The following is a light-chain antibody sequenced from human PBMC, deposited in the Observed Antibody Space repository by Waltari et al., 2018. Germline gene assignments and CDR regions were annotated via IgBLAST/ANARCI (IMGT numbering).Light chain of an antibody. CDR3: QSADSRGSYHWV. CDR2: KDT. CDR1: VFPNHH. Sequence: SYELTQPPSVSVSPGQTATIPCPGDVFPNHHASWYQQKPGQAPVLVMKKDTERPSGIPERFSGSSSGATVALTISGVQAEDEADYYCQSADSRGSYHWVFGGGTKLTVL. V-gene: IGLV3-25*03. J-gene: IGLJ3*02.